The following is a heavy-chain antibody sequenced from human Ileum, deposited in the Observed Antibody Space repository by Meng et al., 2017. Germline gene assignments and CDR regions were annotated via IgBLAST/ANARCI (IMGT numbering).Heavy chain of an antibody. CDR2: IDPRTGDT. CDR3: ARDLAGLGGY. J-gene: IGHJ4*02. Sequence: QPGAELKKPGASVTVSCKTFGYTFSDYFMYWVRQAPGQGLEWMGWIDPRTGDTRYTQKLQGRVTMTRDTSISTVYMEVTNLRDDDTAVYYCARDLAGLGGYWGQGTLVTVSS. CDR1: GYTFSDYF. D-gene: IGHD6-19*01. V-gene: IGHV1-2*02.